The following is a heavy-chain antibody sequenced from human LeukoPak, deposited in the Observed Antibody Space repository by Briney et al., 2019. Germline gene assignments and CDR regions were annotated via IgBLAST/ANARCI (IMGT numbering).Heavy chain of an antibody. CDR1: GFIFSNYA. D-gene: IGHD3-16*01. V-gene: IGHV3-23*01. CDR2: ISGGGDNT. J-gene: IGHJ6*02. CDR3: ARNQQLGGHSYYYYGMDV. Sequence: GGSLRLSCAASGFIFSNYAMRWVRQAPGKGLECVSRISGGGDNTYYADSVEGRFTISRDNSKNMVYLQMNSLRADDTAIYYCARNQQLGGHSYYYYGMDVWGQGTTVTVSS.